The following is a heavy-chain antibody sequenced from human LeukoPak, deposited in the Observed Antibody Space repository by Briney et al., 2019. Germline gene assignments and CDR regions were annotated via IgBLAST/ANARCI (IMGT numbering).Heavy chain of an antibody. J-gene: IGHJ4*02. Sequence: PSETLSLTCAVYGGFFGGYYWSWIRQPPGKGLEWIGEIKHMGSTNYNPSLKRGVTISVDTSKHQFSLKLSSVTAADTAVYYCARAPGRITMVRGVAPGFFDYWGQGTLVTVSS. CDR1: GGFFGGYY. CDR2: IKHMGST. CDR3: ARAPGRITMVRGVAPGFFDY. V-gene: IGHV4-34*01. D-gene: IGHD3-10*01.